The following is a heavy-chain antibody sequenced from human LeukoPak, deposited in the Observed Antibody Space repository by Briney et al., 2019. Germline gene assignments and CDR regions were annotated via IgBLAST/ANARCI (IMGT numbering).Heavy chain of an antibody. CDR2: IIPILGIA. CDR3: ASRDIVVVVAATNTFNI. CDR1: GGTFNSYT. Sequence: GASVKVSCKASGGTFNSYTISWVRQAPGQGLEWMVRIIPILGIANYAQKFQGRVTITADKSTSTAYMELSSLRSEDTAVYYCASRDIVVVVAATNTFNIWGQGTMVTVSS. V-gene: IGHV1-69*02. D-gene: IGHD2-15*01. J-gene: IGHJ3*02.